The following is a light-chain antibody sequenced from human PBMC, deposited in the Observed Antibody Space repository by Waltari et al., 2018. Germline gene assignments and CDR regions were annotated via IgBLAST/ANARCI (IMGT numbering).Light chain of an antibody. V-gene: IGLV2-14*03. CDR1: GSAVGASDY. CDR2: DVP. Sequence: QSALTQPASVSGSPGQSITISCSGVGSAVGASDYVSWHQHHPGKAPQVIIYDVPNRPSGVSDRFSASKSANTASLTISRLQPEDEADYYCSSQTLDGLVLFGGGTRLTVL. CDR3: SSQTLDGLVL. J-gene: IGLJ2*01.